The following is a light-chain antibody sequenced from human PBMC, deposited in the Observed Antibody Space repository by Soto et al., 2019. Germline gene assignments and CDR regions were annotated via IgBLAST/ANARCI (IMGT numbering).Light chain of an antibody. Sequence: EILMTQSPATLSVSPWERATLSCRASQSVGRNLAWYQQKPGQAPRLLIFGASNRPTDIPARFSGSGSGTDGTITISSLETEDFAVYYCQQRSNWPLTFGQGTRLEIK. CDR3: QQRSNWPLT. J-gene: IGKJ5*01. CDR1: QSVGRN. V-gene: IGKV3-11*01. CDR2: GAS.